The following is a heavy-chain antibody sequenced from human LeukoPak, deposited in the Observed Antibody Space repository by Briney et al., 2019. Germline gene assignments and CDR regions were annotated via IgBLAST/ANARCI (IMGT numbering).Heavy chain of an antibody. D-gene: IGHD3-22*01. J-gene: IGHJ4*02. CDR3: ARVYYYDSSGYSTPYYFDY. CDR1: GGSISSGSYY. Sequence: SETLSLTCTVSGGSISSGSYYWSWIRQPAGKGLEWIGYIYYSGSTNYNPSLKSRVTISVDTSKNQFSLKLSSVTAADTAVYYCARVYYYDSSGYSTPYYFDYWGQGTLVTVSS. CDR2: IYYSGST. V-gene: IGHV4-61*10.